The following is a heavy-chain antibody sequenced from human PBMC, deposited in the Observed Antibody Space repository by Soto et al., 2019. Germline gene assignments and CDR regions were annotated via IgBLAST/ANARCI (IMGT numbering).Heavy chain of an antibody. Sequence: GGSLLLSCAASGFTFSSYAMSWVRQAPGKVLEWVSVIRGSGGSKYYADSVKGRFTISRDNSKNTLYLQMNSLRAEDTAVYYCARGRIVDTAMVMYYGMDVWGQGTTVTVSS. CDR3: ARGRIVDTAMVMYYGMDV. CDR2: IRGSGGSK. CDR1: GFTFSSYA. V-gene: IGHV3-23*01. D-gene: IGHD5-18*01. J-gene: IGHJ6*02.